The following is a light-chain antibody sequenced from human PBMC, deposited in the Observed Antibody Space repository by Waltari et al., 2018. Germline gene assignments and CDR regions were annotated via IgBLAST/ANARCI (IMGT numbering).Light chain of an antibody. CDR3: QQYNNWPPVS. V-gene: IGKV3-15*01. J-gene: IGKJ2*03. CDR2: GAF. CDR1: ESISTN. Sequence: EIVMTQSPATLSVSPGERATVFCRASESISTNVAWYQQKPGQAPRLLIYGAFTRAPGVPLRFSAGGSGTEFTLSITGLQSEDFAIYCCQQYNNWPPVSFGQGTKVEIK.